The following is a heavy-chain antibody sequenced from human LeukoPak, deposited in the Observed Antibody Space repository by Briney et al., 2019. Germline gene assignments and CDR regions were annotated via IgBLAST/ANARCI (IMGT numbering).Heavy chain of an antibody. J-gene: IGHJ4*02. CDR1: GGSISTFF. Sequence: PSETLSLTCTVSGGSISTFFWTWIRQSAGKGLEWIGRIYMGTTYYNPSVESRATISVDTSNIRFSLKLTSLTAADTAVYYCARGTEMTSSSGYYSFDYWGRGSLVTVSS. CDR3: ARGTEMTSSSGYYSFDY. CDR2: IYMGTT. V-gene: IGHV4-4*07. D-gene: IGHD3-22*01.